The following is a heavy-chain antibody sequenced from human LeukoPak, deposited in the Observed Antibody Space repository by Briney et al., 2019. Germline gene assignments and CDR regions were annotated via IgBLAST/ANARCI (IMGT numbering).Heavy chain of an antibody. CDR3: AKDSSWYFNFDY. CDR2: ISGSGGST. D-gene: IGHD6-13*01. V-gene: IGHV3-23*01. J-gene: IGHJ4*02. CDR1: GFTSSSYA. Sequence: GGSLRLSCAASGFTSSSYAMSWVRQAPGKGLEWVSAISGSGGSTYYADSVKGRFTISRDNSKNTLYLQMNSLRAEVTAVYYCAKDSSWYFNFDYWGQGTLVTVSS.